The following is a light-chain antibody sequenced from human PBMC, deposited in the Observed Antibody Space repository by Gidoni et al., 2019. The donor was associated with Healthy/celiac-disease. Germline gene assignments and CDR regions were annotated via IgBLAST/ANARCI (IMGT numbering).Light chain of an antibody. Sequence: DLQMTQSPSSLSASVGDRVTITCQASQDISNYLNWYQQKPGKAPKLLLYDASNLETGVPSSFIGSGSGTDFTFTISSLQPEDIATYYCQQYDNLPRGTFGQGTRLEIK. J-gene: IGKJ5*01. CDR1: QDISNY. CDR2: DAS. V-gene: IGKV1-33*01. CDR3: QQYDNLPRGT.